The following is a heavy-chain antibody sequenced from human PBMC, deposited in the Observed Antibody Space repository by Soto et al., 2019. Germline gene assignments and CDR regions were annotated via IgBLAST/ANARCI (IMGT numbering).Heavy chain of an antibody. CDR1: GDSLSSNSAA. Sequence: PSKTLSITCAISGDSLSSNSAACNWMRQSPSRGLDWPGRTYYRSKWYNDYAESVKSRITINPDTSKNQFSLQLNAVTPEDTAVYYCARVVVVPAAHRHYYYYGMDVWGQGTTVTVS. CDR2: TYYRSKWYN. CDR3: ARVVVVPAAHRHYYYYGMDV. V-gene: IGHV6-1*01. D-gene: IGHD2-2*01. J-gene: IGHJ6*02.